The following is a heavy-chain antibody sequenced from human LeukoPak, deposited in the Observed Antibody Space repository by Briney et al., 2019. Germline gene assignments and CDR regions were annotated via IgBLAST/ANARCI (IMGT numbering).Heavy chain of an antibody. D-gene: IGHD4-4*01. V-gene: IGHV3-21*01. CDR1: GFTFSSYS. Sequence: GGSLRLSCAASGFTFSSYSMNWVRQPPGKGLEWVTSISNSSSYIYYADSVKGRFTSSRDNAKNSLYLQMTSLRAKDTAVYYCARGTLYSNYPFDGSGQGTLVSVYS. CDR3: ARGTLYSNYPFDG. CDR2: ISNSSSYI. J-gene: IGHJ4*01.